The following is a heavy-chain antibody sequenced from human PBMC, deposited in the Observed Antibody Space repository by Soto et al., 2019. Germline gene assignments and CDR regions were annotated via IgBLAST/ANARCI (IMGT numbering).Heavy chain of an antibody. CDR1: GGTFSSYA. Sequence: SVKVSCKASGGTFSSYAISWVRQAPGQGLEWMGGIIPIFGTANYAQKFQGRVTITADESTSTAYMELSSLRSEDTAVYYCARFTRDIVVVPAALEYGMDVWGQGTTVTVSS. CDR2: IIPIFGTA. V-gene: IGHV1-69*13. J-gene: IGHJ6*02. D-gene: IGHD2-2*01. CDR3: ARFTRDIVVVPAALEYGMDV.